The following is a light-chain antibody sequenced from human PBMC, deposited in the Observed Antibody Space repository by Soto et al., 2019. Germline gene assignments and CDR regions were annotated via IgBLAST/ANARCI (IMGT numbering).Light chain of an antibody. CDR1: QDIRNE. CDR2: AVS. Sequence: AIQMTQSPSSLSASVGERVTITCRASQDIRNELAWYQQKPGKAPNLLIYAVSNLQSGVPSRFSGSGSGTDFTLTISSLQPEDFATYYCLQAFTYPLTFGGGTKVAIK. J-gene: IGKJ4*01. V-gene: IGKV1-6*01. CDR3: LQAFTYPLT.